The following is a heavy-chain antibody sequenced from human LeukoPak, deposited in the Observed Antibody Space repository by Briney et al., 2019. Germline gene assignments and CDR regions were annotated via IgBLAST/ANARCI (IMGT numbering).Heavy chain of an antibody. D-gene: IGHD5-18*01. CDR2: INHSGNT. J-gene: IGHJ5*02. CDR3: ARQDTAMVKGWFDP. V-gene: IGHV4-38-2*01. CDR1: GYSISSGYY. Sequence: PSETLSLTCAVSGYSISSGYYWGWIRQPPGRGLEWIGSINHSGNTYCNPSLKSRVAISIDASKNDFSLKVTSVTVADTAVYFCARQDTAMVKGWFDPWGQGTLVTVSS.